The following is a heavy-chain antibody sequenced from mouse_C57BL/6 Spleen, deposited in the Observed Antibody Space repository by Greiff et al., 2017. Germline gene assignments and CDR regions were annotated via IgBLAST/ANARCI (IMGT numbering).Heavy chain of an antibody. CDR2: ISYDGSN. Sequence: EVKLVESGPGLVKPSQSLSLTCSVTGYSITSGYYWNWIRQFPGNKLEWMGYISYDGSNNYNPSLKNRISITRDTSKNQFFLKLNSVTTEDTATYYCARLYDYGYAMDYWGQGTSVTVSS. V-gene: IGHV3-6*01. CDR1: GYSITSGYY. J-gene: IGHJ4*01. D-gene: IGHD2-4*01. CDR3: ARLYDYGYAMDY.